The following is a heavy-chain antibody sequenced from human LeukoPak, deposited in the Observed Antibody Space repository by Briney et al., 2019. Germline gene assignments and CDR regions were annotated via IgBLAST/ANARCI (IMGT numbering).Heavy chain of an antibody. CDR1: GFTFSSYA. V-gene: IGHV3-23*01. CDR2: ISGSGGST. J-gene: IGHJ4*02. D-gene: IGHD3-22*01. CDR3: AKSGRYYYDSSGTLVQTKFDY. Sequence: GGSLRLSCAASGFTFSSYAMNWVRQAPGKGLEWVSVISGSGGSTYYADSVKGRFTISRDSSKNTLYLQMKSLRAEDTAVYYCAKSGRYYYDSSGTLVQTKFDYWGQGTLVTVSS.